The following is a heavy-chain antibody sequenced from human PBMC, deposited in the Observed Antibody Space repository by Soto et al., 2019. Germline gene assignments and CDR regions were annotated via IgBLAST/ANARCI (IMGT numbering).Heavy chain of an antibody. CDR3: AKTDGVHSQSSGWANRFDP. D-gene: IGHD6-19*01. J-gene: IGHJ5*02. CDR2: ITSAGST. Sequence: EVQLLESGGDLAQPGGSLRLICAASGFTFSNYAMTWVRQSPGKGLEWISTITSAGSTFYEDTVKCRFTISRDKSKITLYLQMKSLEAEDTAFYYCAKTDGVHSQSSGWANRFDPWGQGTLVTVSS. V-gene: IGHV3-23*01. CDR1: GFTFSNYA.